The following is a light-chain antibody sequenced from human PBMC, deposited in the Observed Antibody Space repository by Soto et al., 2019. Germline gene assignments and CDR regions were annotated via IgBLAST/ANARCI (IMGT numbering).Light chain of an antibody. J-gene: IGLJ2*01. CDR2: DVS. V-gene: IGLV2-14*01. CDR3: SSYTSSSTLIV. Sequence: QSDLTQPASVSGSPGRSITISCTGTSSDVGGYNYVFWYQQHPGKAPKRIIYDVSNQPSGVYNRFSGSKSGNTASLTISGLQAEDEADYYRSSYTSSSTLIVCGGGTKLTVL. CDR1: SSDVGGYNY.